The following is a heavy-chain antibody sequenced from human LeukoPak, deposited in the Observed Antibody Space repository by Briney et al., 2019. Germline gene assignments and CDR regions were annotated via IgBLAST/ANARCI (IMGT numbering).Heavy chain of an antibody. D-gene: IGHD2-15*01. CDR3: ARSARGHCDGATCYYTRNYYHYYMDV. J-gene: IGHJ6*03. CDR2: ITPYNGNT. Sequence: ASVKVSCKASGYSFTNYVISWVRQAPGQGLEWMGWITPYNGNTNYAQNLQGRVSMTADTSTTTAYMELRSLTSDDTAVYYCARSARGHCDGATCYYTRNYYHYYMDVWGKGTTVT. V-gene: IGHV1-18*01. CDR1: GYSFTNYV.